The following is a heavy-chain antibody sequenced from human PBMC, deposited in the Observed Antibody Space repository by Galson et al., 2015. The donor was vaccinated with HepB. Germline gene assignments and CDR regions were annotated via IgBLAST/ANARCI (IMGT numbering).Heavy chain of an antibody. D-gene: IGHD3-3*01. CDR2: ISSSSSYI. V-gene: IGHV3-21*01. CDR3: ARVLYYDFWSGASEARNYYYYGMDV. J-gene: IGHJ6*02. CDR1: GFTFSSYS. Sequence: SLRLSCAASGFTFSSYSMNWVRQAPGKGLEWVSSISSSSSYIYYADSVKGRFTISRDNSKNTLYLQMNSLRAEDTAVYYCARVLYYDFWSGASEARNYYYYGMDVWGQGTTVTVSS.